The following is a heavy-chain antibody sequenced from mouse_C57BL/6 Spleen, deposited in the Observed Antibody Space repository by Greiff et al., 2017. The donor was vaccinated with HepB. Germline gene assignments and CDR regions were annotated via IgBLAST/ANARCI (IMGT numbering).Heavy chain of an antibody. CDR1: GYAFTNYL. J-gene: IGHJ3*01. CDR3: VIFIPEAY. CDR2: INPGSGGT. D-gene: IGHD1-1*01. Sequence: QVQLQQSGAELVRPGTSVKVSCKASGYAFTNYLIEWVKQRPGQGLEWIGVINPGSGGTNYNEKFKGKATLTADKSSSTAYMQLSSLTSEDSAVYFCVIFIPEAYWGQGTLVTVSA. V-gene: IGHV1-54*01.